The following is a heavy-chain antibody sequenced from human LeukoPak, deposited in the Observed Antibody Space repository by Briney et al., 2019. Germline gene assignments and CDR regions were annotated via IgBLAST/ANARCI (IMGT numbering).Heavy chain of an antibody. D-gene: IGHD3-10*01. CDR3: AKDGVWIGEKKANMDV. V-gene: IGHV3-23*01. Sequence: RSGGSLRLSCAASGFTLSSYAMSWVRQGPGKGLEWVSAISVSGNTYHADSVKGRFTISRDSYKNTLYLQMNSLRAEDAAVYYCAKDGVWIGEKKANMDVWGKGTTVTISS. CDR2: ISVSGNT. CDR1: GFTLSSYA. J-gene: IGHJ6*03.